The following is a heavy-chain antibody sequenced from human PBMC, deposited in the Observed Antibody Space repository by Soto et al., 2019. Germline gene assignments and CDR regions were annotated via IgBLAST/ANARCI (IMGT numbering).Heavy chain of an antibody. Sequence: SETLSLTCTVSGGSISSGGYYWSWIRQHPGKGLEWIGYIYYSGSTYYNPSLKSRVTISVDTSKNQFSLKLSSVTAADTAVYYCARSYDSSGYSDDAFDIWGQGTMVTVSS. V-gene: IGHV4-31*03. CDR2: IYYSGST. CDR1: GGSISSGGYY. D-gene: IGHD3-22*01. CDR3: ARSYDSSGYSDDAFDI. J-gene: IGHJ3*02.